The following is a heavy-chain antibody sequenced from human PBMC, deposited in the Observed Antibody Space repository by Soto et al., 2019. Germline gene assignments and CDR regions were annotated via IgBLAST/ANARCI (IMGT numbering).Heavy chain of an antibody. CDR1: GGPISSGGYY. J-gene: IGHJ5*02. V-gene: IGHV4-31*03. Sequence: SETLSLTCTVSGGPISSGGYYWSWIRQHPGKGLEWIGYIYYRGSTYYNPSLKSRVTISVDTSKNQFSLKLSSVTAADTAVYYCARDLGSGSYSRDWFDPWGQGTLVTVSS. CDR3: ARDLGSGSYSRDWFDP. D-gene: IGHD3-10*01. CDR2: IYYRGST.